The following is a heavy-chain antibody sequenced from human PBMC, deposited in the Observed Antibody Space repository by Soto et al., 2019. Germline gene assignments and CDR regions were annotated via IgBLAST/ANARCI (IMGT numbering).Heavy chain of an antibody. CDR3: AKDGAIAVAGIGHY. D-gene: IGHD6-19*01. J-gene: IGHJ4*02. CDR1: GFTFSSYA. CDR2: ISGSGGST. Sequence: EVQLLESGGGLVQPGGSLRLSCAASGFTFSSYAMSWVRQAPGKGLEWVSAISGSGGSTYYADSVKGRFTISRDNSKHTLYLQMNSLRAEDTAVYYCAKDGAIAVAGIGHYWGQGTLVTVSS. V-gene: IGHV3-23*01.